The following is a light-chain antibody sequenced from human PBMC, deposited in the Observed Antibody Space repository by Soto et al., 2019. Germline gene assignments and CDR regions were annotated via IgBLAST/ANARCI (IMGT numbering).Light chain of an antibody. CDR3: TSYTTSGALSV. CDR2: EGS. J-gene: IGLJ1*01. Sequence: QSALPQPASVSGSPGQSITISCTGTSSDIGSYNLVSWYQQHPGKAPKLMIYEGSKRPSGVSNRFSGSKSGNTASLTISGLQADDEADYYCTSYTTSGALSVFGTGTKLTVL. CDR1: SSDIGSYNL. V-gene: IGLV2-14*02.